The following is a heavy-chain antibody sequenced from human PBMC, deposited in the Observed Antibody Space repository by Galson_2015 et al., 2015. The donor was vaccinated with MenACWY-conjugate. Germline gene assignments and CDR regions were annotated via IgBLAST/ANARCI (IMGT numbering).Heavy chain of an antibody. J-gene: IGHJ4*02. Sequence: PRLSCAASGFTFGIYTMNWVRQAPGKGLECVSSISSGSSYIHYADSVKGRFTISRDNAKNSLFLQMNSLRDEDTAVYFCARSYDLWAFDYWGQGTLVTVSS. CDR3: ARSYDLWAFDY. CDR1: GFTFGIYT. V-gene: IGHV3-21*01. D-gene: IGHD3-3*01. CDR2: ISSGSSYI.